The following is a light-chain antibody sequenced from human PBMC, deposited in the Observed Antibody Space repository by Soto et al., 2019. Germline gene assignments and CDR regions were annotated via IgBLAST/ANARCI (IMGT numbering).Light chain of an antibody. Sequence: QSVLTQPPSVSGAPGQRVTISCTGSSSNIGAGYDVQWYQQLLGTAPKLLIYDNSNRPSGVPDRFSGSKSGTSASLAITGLQAEDEADYYCQSYDNSLRGAVFGGGTKLTVL. CDR3: QSYDNSLRGAV. J-gene: IGLJ2*01. V-gene: IGLV1-40*01. CDR1: SSNIGAGYD. CDR2: DNS.